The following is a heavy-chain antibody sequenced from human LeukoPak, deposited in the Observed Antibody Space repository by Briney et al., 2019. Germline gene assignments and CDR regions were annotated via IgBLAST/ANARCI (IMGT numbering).Heavy chain of an antibody. D-gene: IGHD6-13*01. CDR2: IYTSGST. J-gene: IGHJ4*02. CDR1: GGSISSGSYH. Sequence: PSETLSLTCTVSGGSISSGSYHWSWIRQPAGKGLEWIGRIYTSGSTNYNPSLKSRVTISVDTSKNQFSLKLSSVTAADTAVYYCAREAPYSSSWGDYWGQGTLVTVSS. V-gene: IGHV4-61*02. CDR3: AREAPYSSSWGDY.